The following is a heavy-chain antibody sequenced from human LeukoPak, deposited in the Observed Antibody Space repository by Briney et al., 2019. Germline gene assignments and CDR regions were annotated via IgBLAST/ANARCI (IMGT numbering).Heavy chain of an antibody. CDR2: INWNGGST. CDR3: ARGDYDYVWGSYLIDY. D-gene: IGHD3-16*01. V-gene: IGHV3-20*04. Sequence: GGSLRLSCAASGFTFDDYGMSWVRQAPGKGLEWVSGINWNGGSTGYADSVKGRFTISRDNAKNSLYLQMNSLRAEDTALYYCARGDYDYVWGSYLIDYWGQGTLVTVS. CDR1: GFTFDDYG. J-gene: IGHJ4*02.